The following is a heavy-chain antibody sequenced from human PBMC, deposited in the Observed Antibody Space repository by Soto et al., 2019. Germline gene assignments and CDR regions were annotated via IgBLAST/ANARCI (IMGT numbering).Heavy chain of an antibody. J-gene: IGHJ5*02. D-gene: IGHD1-1*01. CDR3: AETGTDGSWFDP. CDR2: IDWDDDK. V-gene: IGHV2-70*04. Sequence: SGPTLVNPTQTLTLTCTFSGFSLSTSGMRVSWIRQPPGKALQWLARIDWDDDKFYTTSLRTRLTISKDTSKNQVVLTLTNMDPVDTATYYCAETGTDGSWFDPWGQGTLVTVSS. CDR1: GFSLSTSGMR.